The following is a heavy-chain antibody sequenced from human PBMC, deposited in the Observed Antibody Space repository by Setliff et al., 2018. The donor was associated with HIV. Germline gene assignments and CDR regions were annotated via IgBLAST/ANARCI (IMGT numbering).Heavy chain of an antibody. D-gene: IGHD5-12*01. Sequence: GESLKISCKGSGDAFANFWIGWVRQMPGKGLEWMGVVYPGDSDTRYNPSFQGRVTISADKSINTAYLQWSSLEVSDSAMYYCARVGPGHRDGKIYDTFDIWGQGTLGTVSS. CDR1: GDAFANFW. V-gene: IGHV5-51*01. J-gene: IGHJ3*02. CDR3: ARVGPGHRDGKIYDTFDI. CDR2: VYPGDSDT.